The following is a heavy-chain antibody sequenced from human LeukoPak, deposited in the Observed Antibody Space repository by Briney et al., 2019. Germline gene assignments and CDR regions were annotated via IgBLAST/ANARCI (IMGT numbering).Heavy chain of an antibody. CDR2: ISGSGGST. CDR3: AKWVGNTGAFDY. D-gene: IGHD1/OR15-1a*01. J-gene: IGHJ4*02. CDR1: GFTFSSYA. Sequence: GGSLRLSCAASGFTFSSYAMSWVRQAPGKGLEWVLAISGSGGSTYYADSVKGRFTISRDNSKNTLYLQMNSLRAEDTAVYYCAKWVGNTGAFDYWGQGTLVTVSS. V-gene: IGHV3-23*01.